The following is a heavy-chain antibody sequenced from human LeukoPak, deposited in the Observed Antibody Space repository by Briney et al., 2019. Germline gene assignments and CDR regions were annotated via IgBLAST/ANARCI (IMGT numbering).Heavy chain of an antibody. CDR3: ARLRDEGYRYGSLDY. CDR1: GGSISSSYYY. Sequence: PSETLSLTCTVSGGSISSSYYYWGWIRQPPGKGLEWNGSIYYSGSTDYNPTLKSRVTISVDTSKKQLSLKLRSVTAADTAVYSCARLRDEGYRYGSLDYWGQGTLVTVSS. J-gene: IGHJ4*02. D-gene: IGHD5-18*01. CDR2: IYYSGST. V-gene: IGHV4-39*01.